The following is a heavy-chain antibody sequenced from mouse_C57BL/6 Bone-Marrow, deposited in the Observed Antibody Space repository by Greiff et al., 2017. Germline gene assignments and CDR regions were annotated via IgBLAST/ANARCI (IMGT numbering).Heavy chain of an antibody. Sequence: EVKLLESGAELVKPGASVKLSCTASGFNIKDYYMHWVKQRTEQGLEWIGRIDPEDGETKYAPKFQGKATITADTSSNPAYLQLSSLTSEDTAVYYCARGYYYGSSSAWFAYWGQGTLVTVSA. CDR2: IDPEDGET. J-gene: IGHJ3*01. V-gene: IGHV14-2*01. CDR3: ARGYYYGSSSAWFAY. CDR1: GFNIKDYY. D-gene: IGHD1-1*01.